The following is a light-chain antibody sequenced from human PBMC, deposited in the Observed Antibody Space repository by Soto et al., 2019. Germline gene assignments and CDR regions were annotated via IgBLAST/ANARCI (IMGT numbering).Light chain of an antibody. Sequence: QSVLTQPASVSGSPGQSIAISCTGTSSYVGGYNYVSWYQQHPGKAPKLMIYDVTNRPSGVSDRFSGSKSGNTASLTISGLQAEDEADYYCNSYTSSSTYVFGPGTKVTVL. CDR1: SSYVGGYNY. V-gene: IGLV2-14*03. CDR3: NSYTSSSTYV. CDR2: DVT. J-gene: IGLJ1*01.